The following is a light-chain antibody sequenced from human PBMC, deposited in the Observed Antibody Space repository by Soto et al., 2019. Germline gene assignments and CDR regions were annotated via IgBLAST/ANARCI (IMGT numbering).Light chain of an antibody. CDR1: RSDVGGYNH. J-gene: IGLJ3*02. CDR3: CSNAASNTWV. V-gene: IGLV2-11*01. CDR2: LVT. Sequence: QSALTQPRSVSGSPGQSVTISCNGTRSDVGGYNHVSWYQQHPGQAPKLMIYLVTQRPSGVPDRFSGSKSGNTASLTISGLQAEDEADYYCCSNAASNTWVFGGGTKLTVL.